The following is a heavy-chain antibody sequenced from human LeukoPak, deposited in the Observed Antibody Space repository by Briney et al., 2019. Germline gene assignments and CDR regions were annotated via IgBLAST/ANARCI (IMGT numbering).Heavy chain of an antibody. V-gene: IGHV4-34*01. D-gene: IGHD6-13*01. CDR3: ASLIAAAGGDY. CDR2: INHSGST. CDR1: GGSFSGYY. Sequence: SETLSLTCAVHGGSFSGYYWSWIRQPPGKGLEWIGEINHSGSTNYNPSLKSRVTISVDTSKNQFSLKLCSVTAADTAVYYCASLIAAAGGDYWGQGTLVTVSS. J-gene: IGHJ4*02.